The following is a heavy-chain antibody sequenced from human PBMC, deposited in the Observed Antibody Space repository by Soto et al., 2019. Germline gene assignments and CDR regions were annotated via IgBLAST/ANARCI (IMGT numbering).Heavy chain of an antibody. CDR3: ADLSLGYCSSTTCPPDY. Sequence: GASVKVSCKVSGGSLNQYAISWVRQTPGQGLEWMGGIIPSFGRTSYAQKFQGRVTITADESTTTVNLELRGLRSEDSAIYFCADLSLGYCSSTTCPPDYWG. D-gene: IGHD2-15*01. V-gene: IGHV1-69*13. J-gene: IGHJ4*01. CDR1: GGSLNQYA. CDR2: IIPSFGRT.